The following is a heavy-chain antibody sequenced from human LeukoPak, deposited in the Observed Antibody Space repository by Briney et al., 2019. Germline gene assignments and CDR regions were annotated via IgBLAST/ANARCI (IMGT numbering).Heavy chain of an antibody. Sequence: GWSLRLSCAASGFTFSSYWMHWVRQAPGKGLVWVSLINSDGCITRYAVSVKGRFTISRDNAKDTPFLQMNSLRAEDTAVYYCVREFGKIDGGTWGQGTLVTVSS. CDR3: VREFGKIDGGT. CDR1: GFTFSSYW. V-gene: IGHV3-74*01. CDR2: INSDGCIT. J-gene: IGHJ5*02. D-gene: IGHD3-16*01.